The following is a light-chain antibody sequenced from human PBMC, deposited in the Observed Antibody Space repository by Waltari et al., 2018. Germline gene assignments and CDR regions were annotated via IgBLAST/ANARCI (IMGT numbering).Light chain of an antibody. CDR1: QSVSTI. J-gene: IGKJ1*01. CDR2: GAT. Sequence: IVMTQSQATLSVSPGERATLSCRASQSVSTILAWYQQKPGQAPRLLIYGATNRATGIPARFSGSGSGTDFTLTINSLQSEDFAVYYCQQYDKWPPTFGQGTKVDI. CDR3: QQYDKWPPT. V-gene: IGKV3D-15*01.